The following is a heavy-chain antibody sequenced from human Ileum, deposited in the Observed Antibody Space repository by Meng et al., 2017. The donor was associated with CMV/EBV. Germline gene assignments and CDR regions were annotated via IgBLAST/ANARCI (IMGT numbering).Heavy chain of an antibody. CDR3: ARDDRVRIYAPSGMDV. CDR2: IYTDIINT. J-gene: IGHJ6*02. Sequence: GESLMIPCAASGFTFSSYVMSWVRQAPGKGLEWVSVIYTDIINTYYADPVKARFTISRYNSKNTLYLQMNSLRTDHTAVYYCARDDRVRIYAPSGMDVWGQETTVTVSS. D-gene: IGHD3-3*01. CDR1: GFTFSSYV. V-gene: IGHV3-23*03.